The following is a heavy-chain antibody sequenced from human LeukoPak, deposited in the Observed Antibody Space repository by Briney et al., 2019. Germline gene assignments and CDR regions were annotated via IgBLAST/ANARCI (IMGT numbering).Heavy chain of an antibody. CDR2: IGGSGVDI. CDR3: ARDPEQRWLQYYFDY. J-gene: IGHJ4*02. CDR1: GFTFANYA. V-gene: IGHV3-23*01. Sequence: GGSLRLSCAASGFTFANYAMSWVRQAPGKGLEWVSGIGGSGVDIFYPDSVKGRFTVSRDNSKNTLYLQMNSLRVEDTAVYYCARDPEQRWLQYYFDYWGQGTLVTVSS. D-gene: IGHD5-24*01.